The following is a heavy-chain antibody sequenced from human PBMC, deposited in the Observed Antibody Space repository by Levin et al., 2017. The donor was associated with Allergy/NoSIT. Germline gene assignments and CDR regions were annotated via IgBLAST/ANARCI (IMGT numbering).Heavy chain of an antibody. CDR1: GFTFSSYA. V-gene: IGHV3-23*01. CDR3: AKEGGHSGHDIAFDI. Sequence: GESLKISCAASGFTFSSYALTWVRQAPGKGLEWVSYISGSGGLTYYADSMKGRFTISRDKSKNTLYLQMNSLRADDTAVYYCAKEGGHSGHDIAFDIWGQGTMVTVSS. J-gene: IGHJ3*02. CDR2: ISGSGGLT. D-gene: IGHD5-12*01.